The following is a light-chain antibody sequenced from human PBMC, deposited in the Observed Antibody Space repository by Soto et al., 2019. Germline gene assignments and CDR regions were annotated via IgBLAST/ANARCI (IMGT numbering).Light chain of an antibody. CDR1: QSVSSSY. J-gene: IGKJ1*01. CDR3: QQYGSTEET. V-gene: IGKV3-20*01. Sequence: ETALAHSPGTLFLSTEERATLSCRASQSVSSSYLAWYQQKPGQAPRLLISGASSRATGIPDRFSGSGSGTDFTLTISRLEPEDFAVYYCQQYGSTEETFGQGTKVDIK. CDR2: GAS.